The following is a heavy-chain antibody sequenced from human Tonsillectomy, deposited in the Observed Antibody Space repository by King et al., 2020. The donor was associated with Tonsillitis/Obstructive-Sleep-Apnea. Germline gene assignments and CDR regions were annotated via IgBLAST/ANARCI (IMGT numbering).Heavy chain of an antibody. CDR3: DRILEYADFWSAPGARDRYMDV. V-gene: IGHV2-26*01. J-gene: IGHJ6*03. D-gene: IGHD3-3*01. CDR1: GFSLSNARMG. CDR2: IFSNDEK. Sequence: VTLKESGPVLVKPTETLTLTCTVSGFSLSNARMGVSWIRQPPGKSLEWLAHIFSNDEKSYSTSLKSRLTISKDTSKSQVVLTMTNMDPVDTATYYWDRILEYADFWSAPGARDRYMDVWGKGTTVTVSS.